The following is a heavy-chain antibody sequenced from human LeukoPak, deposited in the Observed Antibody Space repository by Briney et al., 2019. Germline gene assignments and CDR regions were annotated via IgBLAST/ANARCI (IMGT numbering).Heavy chain of an antibody. V-gene: IGHV4-59*01. CDR3: ARTARLPNS. CDR2: IYYTGVT. Sequence: SETLSLTCTVSGTSITSSYWSWIRQPPGKGLEHIGYIYYTGVTNYSPSLKSRVTMSLDTSKNQFSLRPTSVTAADTAIYYCARTARLPNSWGQGTLVTVSS. J-gene: IGHJ4*02. D-gene: IGHD6-25*01. CDR1: GTSITSSY.